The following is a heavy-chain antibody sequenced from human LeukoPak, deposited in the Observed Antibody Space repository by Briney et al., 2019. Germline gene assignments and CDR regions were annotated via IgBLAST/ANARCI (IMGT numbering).Heavy chain of an antibody. J-gene: IGHJ3*02. V-gene: IGHV3-30*18. CDR2: ISYDGSNK. D-gene: IGHD4-17*01. CDR1: GFTFSSYA. Sequence: GRSLRLSCAASGFTFSSYAMHWVRQAPGKGLEWVAVISYDGSNKYYVDSVKGRFTISRDNSKNTLNLQMNSLRAEDTAVYYCAKMRTPTAHSGDAFDIWGQGTMVTVSS. CDR3: AKMRTPTAHSGDAFDI.